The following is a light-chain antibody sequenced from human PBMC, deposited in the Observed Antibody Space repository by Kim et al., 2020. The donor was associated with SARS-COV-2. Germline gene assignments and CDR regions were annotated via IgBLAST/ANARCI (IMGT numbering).Light chain of an antibody. Sequence: SYELTQPPSVSVAPGRTAKITCGGDNIGSKSVHWYRQKPGQAPVLVIFSDTDRPSGIPERFSGSNSGNTATLTISKVEAGDEADYYCQVWDSSSDHWVFGGGTQLTVL. J-gene: IGLJ3*02. V-gene: IGLV3-21*04. CDR3: QVWDSSSDHWV. CDR1: NIGSKS. CDR2: SDT.